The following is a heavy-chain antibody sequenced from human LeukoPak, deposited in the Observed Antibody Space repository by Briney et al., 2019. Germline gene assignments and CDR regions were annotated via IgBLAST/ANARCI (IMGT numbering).Heavy chain of an antibody. CDR1: GYSFTSYW. CDR3: ARPGDYVDYSYLIDAFDI. Sequence: GESLKISCKGSGYSFTSYWIGWVRQMPGKGLEWMGIIYPGDSDTRYSPSFKGQVTISSDKSISTAYLQWSSLKASETALYYCARPGDYVDYSYLIDAFDIWGQGTMVTVSS. CDR2: IYPGDSDT. V-gene: IGHV5-51*01. J-gene: IGHJ3*02. D-gene: IGHD4-17*01.